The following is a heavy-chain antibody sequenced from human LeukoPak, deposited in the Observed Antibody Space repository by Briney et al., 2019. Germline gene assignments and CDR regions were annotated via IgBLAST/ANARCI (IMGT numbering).Heavy chain of an antibody. CDR3: AKAGYCSGGSCYSGGPLPFDI. CDR1: GFTFSSYS. J-gene: IGHJ3*02. CDR2: ISSSSSYI. V-gene: IGHV3-21*04. Sequence: PGGSLRLSCAASGFTFSSYSMNWVRQAPGKGLEWVSSISSSSSYIYYADSVKGRFTISRDNAKNSLYLQMNSLRAEDTAVYYCAKAGYCSGGSCYSGGPLPFDIWGQGTMVTVSS. D-gene: IGHD2-15*01.